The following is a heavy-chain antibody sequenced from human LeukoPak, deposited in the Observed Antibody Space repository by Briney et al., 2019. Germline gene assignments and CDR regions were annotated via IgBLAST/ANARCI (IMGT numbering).Heavy chain of an antibody. V-gene: IGHV3-23*01. CDR3: AKDRGYYDSSGNNFDY. CDR1: GFTFSSDS. D-gene: IGHD3-22*01. CDR2: IIYNSGST. J-gene: IGHJ4*02. Sequence: ESLTLSCAASGFTFSSDSMSWFRQAPGKGLEWFSGIIYNSGSTYYTHSVKGRVIISRDNSKNTLYLQMNSLRAEDTAVYYCAKDRGYYDSSGNNFDYWGKGTLVTVSS.